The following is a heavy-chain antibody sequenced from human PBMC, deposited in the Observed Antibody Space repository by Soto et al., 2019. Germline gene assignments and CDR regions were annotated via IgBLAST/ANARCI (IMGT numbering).Heavy chain of an antibody. J-gene: IGHJ5*02. D-gene: IGHD1-26*01. Sequence: GGSLRLSCAASGFTFSTYEFIWVRQAPGKGLEWVSYISRSGTTIYYADSVKGRFTISRDNAKNSVYLQMNSLRAEDTAVYYCAREGRYWFDPWGQGTLVTVSS. CDR3: AREGRYWFDP. CDR2: ISRSGTTI. CDR1: GFTFSTYE. V-gene: IGHV3-48*03.